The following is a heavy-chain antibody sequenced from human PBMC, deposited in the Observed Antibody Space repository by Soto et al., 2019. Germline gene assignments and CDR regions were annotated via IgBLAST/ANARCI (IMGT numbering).Heavy chain of an antibody. V-gene: IGHV3-74*01. CDR2: ISGDGSST. D-gene: IGHD1-20*01. CDR1: EFTFRSYW. CDR3: ARRLTGHYGAFDL. J-gene: IGHJ3*01. Sequence: VGSLRLSCAASEFTFRSYWMHCVRQSPGKGLVWVSRISGDGSSTTYADSVGGRFTISRDNAKNTVYLQMDSLRAEDTAVYYCARRLTGHYGAFDLWGQGTMRNVSS.